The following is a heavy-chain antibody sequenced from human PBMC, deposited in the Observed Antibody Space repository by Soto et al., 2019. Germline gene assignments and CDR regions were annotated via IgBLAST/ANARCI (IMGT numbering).Heavy chain of an antibody. V-gene: IGHV4-59*02. J-gene: IGHJ4*02. Sequence: SETLSLTCTVSGGSVSSYSWTWVRQPPGKGLEWIGYVYYSGITHYNPSLKSRVTISLDTSKNQFSLKLTSVTAADTAMYFCASSPPAMVAPNIWGQGTMVTVSS. CDR1: GGSVSSYS. D-gene: IGHD5-18*01. CDR3: ASSPPAMVAPNI. CDR2: VYYSGIT.